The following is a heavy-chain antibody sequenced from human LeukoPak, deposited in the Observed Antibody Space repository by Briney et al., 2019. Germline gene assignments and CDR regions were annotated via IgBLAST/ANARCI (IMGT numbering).Heavy chain of an antibody. Sequence: PGRSLRLSCAASGCTFSSYAMHWVRQAPGKGLEWVAVISYDGSNKYYADSVKGRFTISRDNSKNTLYLQMNSLRAEDTAVYSCAREGRDIVDLGLNWFDPWGQGTLVTVSS. CDR3: AREGRDIVDLGLNWFDP. CDR1: GCTFSSYA. V-gene: IGHV3-30-3*01. J-gene: IGHJ5*02. CDR2: ISYDGSNK. D-gene: IGHD5-12*01.